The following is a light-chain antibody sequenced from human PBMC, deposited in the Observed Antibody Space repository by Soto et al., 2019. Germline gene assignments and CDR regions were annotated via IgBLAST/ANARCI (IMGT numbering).Light chain of an antibody. V-gene: IGKV3-11*01. CDR2: DAS. Sequence: EIVLTHAPANLGLSQVERANLSFSASQSVSSYLAWYQQKPGQAPRLLIYDASNRATGIPARFSGSGSGTEFTLTISSLQSEDLAVYYCQQYNNWPPINFGQGPRRAIK. CDR3: QQYNNWPPIN. CDR1: QSVSSY. J-gene: IGKJ5*01.